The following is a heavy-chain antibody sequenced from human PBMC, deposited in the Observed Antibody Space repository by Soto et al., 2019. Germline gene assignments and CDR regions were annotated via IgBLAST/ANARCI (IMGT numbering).Heavy chain of an antibody. J-gene: IGHJ4*02. CDR3: ARGSLIHFDY. V-gene: IGHV3-48*02. Sequence: GGSLRLSCAASGFTFIGFNMNWGRQAPGKGLEWVSYINNVGTTIYYADSVKGRFTISRDNAKNSLYLQMNSLRDEDTAVYYCARGSLIHFDYWGLGTLVTVSS. CDR1: GFTFIGFN. CDR2: INNVGTTI.